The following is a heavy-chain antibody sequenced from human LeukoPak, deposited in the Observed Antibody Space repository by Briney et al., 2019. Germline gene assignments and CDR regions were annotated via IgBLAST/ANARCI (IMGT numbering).Heavy chain of an antibody. V-gene: IGHV3-33*01. J-gene: IGHJ2*01. CDR2: IWYDGSNK. CDR3: ARDQRSSGWYWYFDL. D-gene: IGHD6-19*01. CDR1: GFTFSSYG. Sequence: GRSLRLSCAASGFTFSSYGMHWVRQAPGKGLEWVAVIWYDGSNKYYADSVKGRFTISRDNSKNTLYLQMNSLRAEDTAVYYCARDQRSSGWYWYFDLWGRGTLVTVSS.